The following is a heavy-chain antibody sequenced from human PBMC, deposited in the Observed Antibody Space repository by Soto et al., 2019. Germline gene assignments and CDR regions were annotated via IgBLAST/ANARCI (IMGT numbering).Heavy chain of an antibody. CDR3: AKLQWLEFGGDY. V-gene: IGHV3-23*01. Sequence: EVHLLESGGGVVQPGGTLKISCAASAFGFSDYPMSWVRQAPGQGLEWVSGISPAGDKTYYADSVKGRFTISRDNSKTTLSLQMNSLRAEDTGVYYCAKLQWLEFGGDYWGQGTLVTVSS. D-gene: IGHD6-19*01. J-gene: IGHJ4*02. CDR2: ISPAGDKT. CDR1: AFGFSDYP.